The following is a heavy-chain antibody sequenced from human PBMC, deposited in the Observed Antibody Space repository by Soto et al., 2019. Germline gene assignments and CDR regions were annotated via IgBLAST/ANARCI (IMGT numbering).Heavy chain of an antibody. CDR3: AKDSNKYSSSLRGRYFDI. D-gene: IGHD4-4*01. V-gene: IGHV3-23*01. J-gene: IGHJ4*02. CDR1: GFPFSSYV. CDR2: ISGGGSNT. Sequence: EVQLLESGGGLVQRGGSLRLSCAASGFPFSSYVMAWVRQAPGKGLEWVSGISGGGSNTFYADSVKGRFTISRDNSKNTLLLQMNTLAAEETAVYYCAKDSNKYSSSLRGRYFDIWGQGIGVTVSS.